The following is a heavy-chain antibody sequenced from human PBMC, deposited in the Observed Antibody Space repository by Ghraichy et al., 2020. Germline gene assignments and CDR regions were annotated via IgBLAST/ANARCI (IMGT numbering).Heavy chain of an antibody. CDR2: IDYSGST. CDR1: GGSFSGYY. D-gene: IGHD3-3*01. CDR3: ARGGVRFLGWLSKEFDY. J-gene: IGHJ4*02. V-gene: IGHV4-34*01. Sequence: SETLSLTCAVYGGSFSGYYWSWIRQSPGRGLEWIGEIDYSGSTTYNPSLKSRFNMSIDTFKNQFSLILTSVTAADSATYYCARGGVRFLGWLSKEFDYWSQGTLVTVSS.